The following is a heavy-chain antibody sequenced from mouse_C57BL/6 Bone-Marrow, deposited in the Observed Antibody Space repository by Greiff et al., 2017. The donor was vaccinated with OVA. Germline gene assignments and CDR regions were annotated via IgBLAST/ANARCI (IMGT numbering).Heavy chain of an antibody. CDR1: GYTFTSYT. CDR3: KKGYYFDY. CDR2: IDPTNDYT. V-gene: IGHV1-4*01. Sequence: VQLQQSGAELARPGASVKMSCKASGYTFTSYTIHWVKQRPGQGLEWIGYIDPTNDYTNYNQKFQGKATLTADKSSTTAYMQLSSLTSEDSAVYSCKKGYYFDYWGQGTTLTVSS. J-gene: IGHJ2*01.